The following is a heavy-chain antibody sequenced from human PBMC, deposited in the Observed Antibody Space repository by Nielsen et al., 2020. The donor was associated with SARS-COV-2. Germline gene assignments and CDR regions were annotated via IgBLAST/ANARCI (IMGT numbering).Heavy chain of an antibody. V-gene: IGHV3-9*01. J-gene: IGHJ4*02. CDR1: GFTFDDYA. Sequence: SLKISCAASGFTFDDYAMHWVRQAPGKGLEWVSGISWNSGSIGYADSVKGRFTISRDNAKNSLYLQMNSLRAEDTAVYYCARGEDYFDYWGQGTLVTVSS. CDR3: ARGEDYFDY. CDR2: ISWNSGSI.